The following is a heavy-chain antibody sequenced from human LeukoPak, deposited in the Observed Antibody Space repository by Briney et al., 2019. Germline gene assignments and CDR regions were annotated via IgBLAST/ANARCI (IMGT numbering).Heavy chain of an antibody. CDR3: ARVPAAIGGFDP. D-gene: IGHD2-2*01. Sequence: PSETLSLTXTVSGGSISSYYWSWIRQPAGKGLEWIGYIYYSGSTYYNPSLKSRVTISVDTSKNQFSLKLSSVTAADTAVYYCARVPAAIGGFDPWGQGTLVTVSS. CDR2: IYYSGST. J-gene: IGHJ5*02. V-gene: IGHV4-59*06. CDR1: GGSISSYY.